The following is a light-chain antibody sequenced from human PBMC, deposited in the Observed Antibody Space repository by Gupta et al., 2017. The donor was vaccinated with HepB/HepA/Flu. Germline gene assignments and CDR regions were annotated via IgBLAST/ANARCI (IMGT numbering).Light chain of an antibody. CDR1: QSVSSSY. V-gene: IGKV3-20*01. CDR3: QQYGSSPLT. CDR2: GAS. J-gene: IGKJ4*01. Sequence: ELVLTHSPGTLSLSPGERATLSCRASQSVSSSYLAWYQQKPGQAPRLLIYGASSRATGIPDRFSGSGSGTDFTLTISRLEPEDFAVYYCQQYGSSPLTFGRGTKVEIK.